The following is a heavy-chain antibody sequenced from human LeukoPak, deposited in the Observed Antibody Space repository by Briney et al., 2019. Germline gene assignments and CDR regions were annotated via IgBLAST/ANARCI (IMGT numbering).Heavy chain of an antibody. V-gene: IGHV3-21*01. J-gene: IGHJ4*02. Sequence: GGSLRLSCADSGFTFSNYNMNWVRQAPGKAMEWVSSITSSGTYTFYADSVKGRFTISRDNAKNSLYLQMNSLRAEDTAVYYCARTYYDILTSYNPYFDYWGQGTLVTVSS. CDR2: ITSSGTYT. CDR1: GFTFSNYN. CDR3: ARTYYDILTSYNPYFDY. D-gene: IGHD3-9*01.